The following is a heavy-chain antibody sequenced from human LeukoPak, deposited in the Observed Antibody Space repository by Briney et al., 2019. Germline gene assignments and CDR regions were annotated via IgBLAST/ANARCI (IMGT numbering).Heavy chain of an antibody. Sequence: GGSLRLSCAASGFTFSSYAMHWVRQAPGKGLEYVSAISSNGGSTYYANSVKGRFTTSRDNSKNTLYLQMGSLRAEDMAVYYCAKLSTGLRSQVDVWGKGTTVTVSS. J-gene: IGHJ6*04. CDR3: AKLSTGLRSQVDV. V-gene: IGHV3-64*01. CDR2: ISSNGGST. D-gene: IGHD4-17*01. CDR1: GFTFSSYA.